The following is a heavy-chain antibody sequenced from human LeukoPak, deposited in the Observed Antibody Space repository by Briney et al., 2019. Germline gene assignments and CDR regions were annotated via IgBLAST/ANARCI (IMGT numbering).Heavy chain of an antibody. V-gene: IGHV4-30-2*01. CDR1: GGSISSGGYS. Sequence: PSETLSLTCAVSGGSISSGGYSWSWIRQPPGKGLEWIGYIYHSGSTYYSPSLKSRVTISVDRSKNQFSLKLSSVTAADTAVYYCARGSYYDSSGYYGVPDYFDYWGQGTLVTVSS. CDR2: IYHSGST. CDR3: ARGSYYDSSGYYGVPDYFDY. J-gene: IGHJ4*02. D-gene: IGHD3-22*01.